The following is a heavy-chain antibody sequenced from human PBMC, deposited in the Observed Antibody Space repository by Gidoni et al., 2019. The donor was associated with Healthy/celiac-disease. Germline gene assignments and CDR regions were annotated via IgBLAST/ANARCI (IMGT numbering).Heavy chain of an antibody. J-gene: IGHJ3*02. Sequence: QEQLQESGPGLVQPADTLSRTCTVACSSISSYYWSWIRQPPGKGLEWIGYIYNSGSTNYNPSLKSRVTISVDTSKTQFSLKLSSVTAADTAVYYCARVLATYYYDSSGSSDAFDIWGQGTMVTVSS. CDR1: CSSISSYY. V-gene: IGHV4-59*07. CDR3: ARVLATYYYDSSGSSDAFDI. D-gene: IGHD3-22*01. CDR2: IYNSGST.